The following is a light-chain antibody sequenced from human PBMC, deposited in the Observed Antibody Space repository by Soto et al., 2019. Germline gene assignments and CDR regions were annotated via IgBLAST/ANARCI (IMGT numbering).Light chain of an antibody. Sequence: QSVLTQPASVSGSPGQSITISCTGTSSDVGGYNYVSWYQQHPGKAPKLMIYDVSNRPSGVCNRFSGSKSGNTASLTISGLQAEDEADYYCSSYTSSGTLVVFGGGTKLTVL. J-gene: IGLJ2*01. V-gene: IGLV2-14*01. CDR2: DVS. CDR3: SSYTSSGTLVV. CDR1: SSDVGGYNY.